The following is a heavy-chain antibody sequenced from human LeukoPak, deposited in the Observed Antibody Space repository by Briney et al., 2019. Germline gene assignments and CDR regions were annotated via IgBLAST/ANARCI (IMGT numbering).Heavy chain of an antibody. V-gene: IGHV3-69-1*01. CDR2: ISSSSYI. CDR3: ARDFMIAAVFDY. Sequence: GGSLRLSCAASGFTVSSNYMSWVRQAPGKGLEWVSSISSSSYIYYADSVKGRFTISRDNAENSLYLQMNSLRAEDTAVYYCARDFMIAAVFDYWGQGTLVTVSS. CDR1: GFTVSSNY. D-gene: IGHD6-13*01. J-gene: IGHJ4*02.